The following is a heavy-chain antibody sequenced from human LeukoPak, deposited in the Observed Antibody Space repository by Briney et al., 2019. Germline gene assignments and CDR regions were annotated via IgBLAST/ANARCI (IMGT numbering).Heavy chain of an antibody. CDR1: GGSFSGYY. J-gene: IGHJ4*02. V-gene: IGHV4-34*01. D-gene: IGHD3-22*01. Sequence: NTSETLSLTCAVYGGSFSGYYWSWIRQPPGKGLEWIGEINHSGSTNYNPSLKSRVTISVDTSKNQFSLKLSSVTAADTAVYYCAREMLYDSTGYYFWGQGTLVTVSS. CDR3: AREMLYDSTGYYF. CDR2: INHSGST.